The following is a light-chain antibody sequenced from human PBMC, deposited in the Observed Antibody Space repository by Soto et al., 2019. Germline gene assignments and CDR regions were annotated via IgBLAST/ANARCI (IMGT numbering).Light chain of an antibody. Sequence: QSALTQPPSASGSLGQSVTISCTRTDNDVGGYNYVSWYQQHPGKTPILLIYEVSQRPSGVPDRFSGSKSGSTASLTVSGLQGEDEPDYYCSSYACSNSFEIGLFGGWTRRAFL. V-gene: IGLV2-8*01. CDR3: SSYACSNSFEIGL. CDR2: EVS. CDR1: DNDVGGYNY. J-gene: IGLJ2*01.